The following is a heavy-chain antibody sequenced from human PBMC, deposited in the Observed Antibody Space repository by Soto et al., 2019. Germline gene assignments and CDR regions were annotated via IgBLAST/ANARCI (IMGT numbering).Heavy chain of an antibody. CDR3: ARDHTFYDILTGFSTNRFDP. CDR2: ISYDGSNK. V-gene: IGHV3-30*03. D-gene: IGHD3-9*01. Sequence: GGSLRLSCAASGFTFSSYGMHWVRQAPGKGLEWVAVISYDGSNKYYADSVKGRFTINPDTSKNQFSLQLSSVTPEDTAVYYCARDHTFYDILTGFSTNRFDPWGQGALVTVSS. J-gene: IGHJ5*02. CDR1: GFTFSSYG.